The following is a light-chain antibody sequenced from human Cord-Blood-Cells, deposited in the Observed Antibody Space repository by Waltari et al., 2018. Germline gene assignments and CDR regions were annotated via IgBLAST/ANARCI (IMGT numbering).Light chain of an antibody. V-gene: IGLV2-11*01. Sequence: QSALTQPRSVSGSPGQSVTIPCPGTSSDVGGYNYVSWSQQHPGKAPKLMIYDGSKRPSGVPDRFSGSKSGNTSSLTISGLQAEDEADYYCCSYAGSYTLVFGGGTKLTVL. CDR1: SSDVGGYNY. J-gene: IGLJ2*01. CDR2: DGS. CDR3: CSYAGSYTLV.